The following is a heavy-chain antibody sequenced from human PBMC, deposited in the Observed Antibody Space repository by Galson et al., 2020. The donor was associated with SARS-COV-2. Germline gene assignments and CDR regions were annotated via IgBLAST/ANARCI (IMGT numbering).Heavy chain of an antibody. CDR3: ARGIAAAGTCLGDKFDY. V-gene: IGHV3-33*01. CDR2: IWYDGSNK. J-gene: IGHJ4*02. Sequence: GGSLRLSCAASGFTFSSYGMHWVRQAPGKGLEWVAVIWYDGSNKYYADSVKGRFTISRDNSKNTLYLQMNSLRAEDTAVYYCARGIAAAGTCLGDKFDYWGQGTLVTVSS. CDR1: GFTFSSYG. D-gene: IGHD6-13*01.